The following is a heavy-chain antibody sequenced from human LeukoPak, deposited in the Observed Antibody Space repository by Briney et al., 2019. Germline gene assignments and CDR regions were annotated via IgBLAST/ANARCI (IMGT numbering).Heavy chain of an antibody. CDR3: ARWDDYSNYFDY. CDR1: GGSISSSSYY. D-gene: IGHD4-11*01. CDR2: IYYSGST. Sequence: SETLSLTCTVSGGSISSSSYYCGWIRQPPGKGLEWIGSIYYSGSTYYNPSLKSRVTISVDTSKNQFSLKLSSVTAADTAVYYCARWDDYSNYFDYWGQGTLVTVSS. V-gene: IGHV4-39*01. J-gene: IGHJ4*02.